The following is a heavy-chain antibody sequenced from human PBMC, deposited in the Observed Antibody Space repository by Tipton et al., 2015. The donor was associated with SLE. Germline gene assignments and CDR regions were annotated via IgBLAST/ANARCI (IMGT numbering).Heavy chain of an antibody. Sequence: TLSLTCAVSGYSISSCYYWGWIRQPPGKGLEWIGSISHSGSTYYNPSLKSRVTISVDTSKNQFSLKLSSVTAADTAVYYCAREGSDNWNDLRVGGDAFDISGQG. CDR3: AREGSDNWNDLRVGGDAFDI. CDR1: GYSISSCYY. J-gene: IGHJ3*02. D-gene: IGHD1-20*01. V-gene: IGHV4-38-2*02. CDR2: ISHSGST.